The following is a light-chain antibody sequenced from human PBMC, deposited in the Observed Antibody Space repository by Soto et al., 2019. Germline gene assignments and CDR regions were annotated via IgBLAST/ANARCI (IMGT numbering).Light chain of an antibody. J-gene: IGKJ5*01. CDR3: QQYGNSPIT. Sequence: EVVLTQSPGTLSLSRCERATLSCTVSEIIYISYLGWYQQKPGHAPRLLIYGTSSRATGIPDRFSGSGSGTDFTLTISRLEPEDFAVYYCQQYGNSPITFGQGTRLEI. CDR1: EIIYISY. V-gene: IGKV3-20*01. CDR2: GTS.